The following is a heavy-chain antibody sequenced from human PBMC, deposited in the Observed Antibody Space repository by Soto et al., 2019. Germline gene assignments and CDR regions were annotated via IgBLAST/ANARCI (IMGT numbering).Heavy chain of an antibody. CDR1: GFSFREFA. J-gene: IGHJ4*02. D-gene: IGHD4-17*01. V-gene: IGHV3-23*01. Sequence: EVQLLESGGSLVQPGGSLRLSCAASGFSFREFAMSWVRQAPGKGLEWVSGISGSGSNTYYADSVKGRFTISRDNSKNTLYLQMNSLGPADTAVYHCAKEPGVDFGDYCDYWGQGTLVTVSS. CDR2: ISGSGSNT. CDR3: AKEPGVDFGDYCDY.